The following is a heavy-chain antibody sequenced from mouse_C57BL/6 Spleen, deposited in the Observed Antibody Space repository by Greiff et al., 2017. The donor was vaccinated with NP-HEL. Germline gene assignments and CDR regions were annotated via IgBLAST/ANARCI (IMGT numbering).Heavy chain of an antibody. J-gene: IGHJ1*03. Sequence: LQQSGAELVRPGSSVKLSCKDSSFAFMASAMHWVKQRPGHGLEWIGSFTMYSDATEYSENFKGKATLTANTSSSTAYMELSSLTSEDSAVYYCARSTPLGDWYFDVWGTGTTVTVSS. D-gene: IGHD4-1*01. CDR2: FTMYSDAT. CDR3: ARSTPLGDWYFDV. CDR1: SFAFMASA. V-gene: IGHV1-49*01.